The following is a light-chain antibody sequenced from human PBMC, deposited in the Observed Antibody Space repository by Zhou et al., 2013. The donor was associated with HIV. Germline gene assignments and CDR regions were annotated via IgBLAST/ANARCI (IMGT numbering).Light chain of an antibody. CDR2: DAS. CDR1: QGVSSY. J-gene: IGKJ1*01. CDR3: QQYNSYLWT. V-gene: IGKV3-15*01. Sequence: EIVLTQSPATLSLSPGERATLSCRASQGVSSYLAWYQQKPGQAPRLLISDASTRATGIPARFSGSGSGTEFTLTISSLQPDDFATYYCQQYNSYLWTFGQGTKVEIK.